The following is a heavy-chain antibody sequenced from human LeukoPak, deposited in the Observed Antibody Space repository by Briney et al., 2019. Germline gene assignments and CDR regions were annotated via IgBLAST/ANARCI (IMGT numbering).Heavy chain of an antibody. J-gene: IGHJ6*03. CDR1: GVTFSSYA. CDR3: AISTVTTVYYYYYSMDV. CDR2: IIPIFGTA. V-gene: IGHV1-69*05. D-gene: IGHD4-17*01. Sequence: SVNVSCKASGVTFSSYAISWVRQAPGQGLEWMGGIIPIFGTANYAQKLQGRVTITTAESTSTAYMELSSLRSEDTAVYYCAISTVTTVYYYYYSMDVWGKGTTVTVSS.